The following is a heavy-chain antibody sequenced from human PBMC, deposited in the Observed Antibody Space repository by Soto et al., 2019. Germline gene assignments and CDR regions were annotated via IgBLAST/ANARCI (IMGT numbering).Heavy chain of an antibody. J-gene: IGHJ6*02. Sequence: SETLSLTCTVSGGSISSSSYYWGWIRQPLGKGLEWIGSIYYSGYTYYNPSLKSRVTISVDTSKNQFSLKLSSVTAADTAVYYCARHNGPLYVGYYYDMDVWGQGTTVTVSS. CDR3: ARHNGPLYVGYYYDMDV. V-gene: IGHV4-39*01. CDR1: GGSISSSSYY. D-gene: IGHD3-16*01. CDR2: IYYSGYT.